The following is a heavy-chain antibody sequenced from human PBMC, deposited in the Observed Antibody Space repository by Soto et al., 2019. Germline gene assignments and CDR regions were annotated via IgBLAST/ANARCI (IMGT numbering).Heavy chain of an antibody. V-gene: IGHV3-23*01. CDR2: ISGSGGST. J-gene: IGHJ6*02. CDR3: AKPLGWNEDPASDSYGMDV. CDR1: GFTFSSYA. Sequence: GGSLRLSCAASGFTFSSYAMSWVRQAPGKGLEWVSAISGSGGSTYHADSVKGRFTISRDNSKNTLYLQMNSLRAEDTAVYYCAKPLGWNEDPASDSYGMDVWGQGTTVTVSS. D-gene: IGHD1-1*01.